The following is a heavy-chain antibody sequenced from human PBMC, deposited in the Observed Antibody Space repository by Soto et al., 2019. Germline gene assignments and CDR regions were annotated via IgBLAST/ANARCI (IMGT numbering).Heavy chain of an antibody. CDR1: GFSLSSYW. D-gene: IGHD6-19*01. J-gene: IGHJ4*02. V-gene: IGHV3-74*01. CDR3: AREKAVAGTTFDY. CDR2: VQSDGSST. Sequence: EVQLEESGGGSVQPGGSLRLSCAVSGFSLSSYWMHWVRQAPGKGLVWVSRVQSDGSSTDYADSVKGRFTISRDNXKNTLYLQMDSLRVEDTAVYYCAREKAVAGTTFDYWGQGTLVTVSS.